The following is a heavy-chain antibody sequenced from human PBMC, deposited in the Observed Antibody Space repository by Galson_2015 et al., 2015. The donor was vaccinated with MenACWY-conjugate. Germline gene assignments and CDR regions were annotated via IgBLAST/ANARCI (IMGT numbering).Heavy chain of an antibody. J-gene: IGHJ4*02. CDR1: GFTFNYYA. CDR2: ISATGGST. Sequence: SLRLSCAASGFTFNYYAMSWVRQAPGKGLEWVSVISATGGSTFYADSVKGRFTISRDNAKNSLYLQMNSLRAEDTAVYYCANSISDIAAAWYWGQGTLVTVSS. V-gene: IGHV3-23*01. CDR3: ANSISDIAAAWY. D-gene: IGHD6-13*01.